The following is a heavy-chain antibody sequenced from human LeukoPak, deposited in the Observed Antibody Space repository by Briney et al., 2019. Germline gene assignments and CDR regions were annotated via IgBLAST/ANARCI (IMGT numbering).Heavy chain of an antibody. CDR1: GGTFSSYA. Sequence: SVKVSRKASGGTFSSYAISWVRQAPGQGLEWMGGIIPIFGTANYAQKFQGRVTITADKSTSTAYMELSSLRSEDTAVYYCARGLAVVRGVIHFDYWGQGTLVTVSS. V-gene: IGHV1-69*06. CDR3: ARGLAVVRGVIHFDY. J-gene: IGHJ4*02. D-gene: IGHD3-10*01. CDR2: IIPIFGTA.